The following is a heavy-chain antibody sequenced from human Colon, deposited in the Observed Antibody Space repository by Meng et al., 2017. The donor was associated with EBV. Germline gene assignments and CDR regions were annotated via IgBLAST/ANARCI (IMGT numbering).Heavy chain of an antibody. D-gene: IGHD2-21*02. J-gene: IGHJ4*02. CDR1: GGSLSSRNW. CDR3: ARVGAYCGGDCYHPR. CDR2: IYHSGST. V-gene: IGHV4-4*02. Sequence: QVELQEAGPGLVKPSGTLSLTCAVSGGSLSSRNWWSWVRKPPGKGLEWIGEIYHSGSTNYNPSLKSRVTISVDESKNQFSLRLSSVTAADTAVYYCARVGAYCGGDCYHPRWGQGTLVTVSS.